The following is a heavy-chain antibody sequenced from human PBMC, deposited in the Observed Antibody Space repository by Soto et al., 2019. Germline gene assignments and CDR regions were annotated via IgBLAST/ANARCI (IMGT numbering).Heavy chain of an antibody. CDR1: GGSISSYY. CDR3: ARRYGSCFDY. Sequence: QVQLQESGPGLVKPSETLSLTCTVSGGSISSYYWSWIRQPPGKGLEWIGYISYSGSTNYNPSLKSRVTISVDTSKNQFSIKLSSVTAADTAVSYCARRYGSCFDYWGQGNLVTVSS. J-gene: IGHJ4*02. D-gene: IGHD5-18*01. V-gene: IGHV4-59*08. CDR2: ISYSGST.